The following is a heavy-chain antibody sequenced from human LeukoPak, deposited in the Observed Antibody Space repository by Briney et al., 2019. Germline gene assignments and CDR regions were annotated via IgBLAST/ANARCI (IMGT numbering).Heavy chain of an antibody. V-gene: IGHV4-59*01. J-gene: IGHJ6*02. Sequence: SETLSLTCTVSGGSIGSYYWSWIRQPPGKGLEWIAYIDYRGSTTYNPSLKSRVTISVDTSRNQFSLKLSSVTAADTAVYYCAAQISAAPNYYYGMDVWGQGTTVTVSS. CDR2: IDYRGST. D-gene: IGHD2-2*01. CDR3: AAQISAAPNYYYGMDV. CDR1: GGSIGSYY.